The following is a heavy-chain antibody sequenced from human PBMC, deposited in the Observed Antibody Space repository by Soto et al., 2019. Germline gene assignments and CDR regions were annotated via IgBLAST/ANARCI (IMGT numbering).Heavy chain of an antibody. D-gene: IGHD3-16*01. CDR2: IRSKANSYAT. V-gene: IGHV3-73*02. CDR1: GFTFSGSA. J-gene: IGHJ5*02. CDR3: AKRITGARDNNWFDP. Sequence: EVQLVESGGGLVQPGGSLKLSCAASGFTFSGSAMHWVRQASGKGLEWVGRIRSKANSYATAYAASVKGRFTISRDDSKNTAYLQMNSLKTEDTAVYYCAKRITGARDNNWFDPWGQGTLVTVSS.